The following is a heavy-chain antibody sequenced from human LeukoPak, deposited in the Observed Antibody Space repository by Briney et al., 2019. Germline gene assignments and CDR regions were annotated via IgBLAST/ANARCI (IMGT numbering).Heavy chain of an antibody. CDR3: ARDSKGYSGYGPFDP. CDR2: IYYSGST. D-gene: IGHD5-12*01. Sequence: PSETLSLTCTVSGGSISSYYWSWIRQPPGKGLEWIGYIYYSGSTNYNPSLKSRVTISVDTSKNQFSLKLSSVTAADTAVYYCARDSKGYSGYGPFDPWGQGTLATVSS. CDR1: GGSISSYY. J-gene: IGHJ5*02. V-gene: IGHV4-59*01.